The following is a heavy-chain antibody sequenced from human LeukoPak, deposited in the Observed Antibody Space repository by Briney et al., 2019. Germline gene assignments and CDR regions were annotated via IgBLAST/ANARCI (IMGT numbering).Heavy chain of an antibody. J-gene: IGHJ4*02. D-gene: IGHD3-22*01. CDR1: GVTSSDYS. CDR3: ARGYDSSGYYPGALDD. V-gene: IGHV3-21*01. CDR2: INVRGTHI. Sequence: GGSLRISCAVSGVTSSDYSMNWVRQAPGKGLEWVSSINVRGTHIYYADSVKGRFTISRDNTKNSLYLQMNSLGAEDTAVYYCARGYDSSGYYPGALDDWGQGNVVTVSS.